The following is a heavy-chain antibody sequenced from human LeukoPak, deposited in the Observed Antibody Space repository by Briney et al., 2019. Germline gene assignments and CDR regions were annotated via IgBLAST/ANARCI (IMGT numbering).Heavy chain of an antibody. CDR3: AKDAGGIAVAGTFPDY. D-gene: IGHD6-19*01. Sequence: PGRSLRLSCAASGFTFSSYGMHWVRQAPGKGLEWVAVIWYDGSNKYYADFVKGRFTISRDNSKNTLYLQMNSLRAEDTAVYYCAKDAGGIAVAGTFPDYWGQGTLVTVSS. CDR1: GFTFSSYG. CDR2: IWYDGSNK. J-gene: IGHJ4*02. V-gene: IGHV3-33*06.